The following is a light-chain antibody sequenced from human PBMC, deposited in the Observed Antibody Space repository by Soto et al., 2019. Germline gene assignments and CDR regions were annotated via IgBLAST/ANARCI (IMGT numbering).Light chain of an antibody. J-gene: IGKJ1*01. CDR3: QQYGSSRT. V-gene: IGKV3-20*01. CDR2: GAS. CDR1: QTVGSNY. Sequence: EIVLTQSPVTLSLSPGQRATLSCRASQTVGSNYLAWYQQKPGQAPRVLIHGASSRATGIPDRFNGSGSGTDFTFTISRLEPEDFAVYYCQQYGSSRTFGQGTKVDIK.